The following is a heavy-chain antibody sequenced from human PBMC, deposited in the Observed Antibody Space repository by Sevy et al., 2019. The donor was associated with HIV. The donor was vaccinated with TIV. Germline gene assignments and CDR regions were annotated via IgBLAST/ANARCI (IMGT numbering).Heavy chain of an antibody. D-gene: IGHD3-22*01. CDR2: ISTYSGET. CDR1: GYTFTAYP. CDR3: ARDSDGSGHYYADYFDY. V-gene: IGHV1-18*01. Sequence: ASVKVSCKASGYTFTAYPIGWVRQAPGQGLEWMGWISTYSGETRDAQRFQGRATMTTDTSTSTAYLELRSLRSDDTAVYYCARDSDGSGHYYADYFDYWGQGPLVTVSS. J-gene: IGHJ4*02.